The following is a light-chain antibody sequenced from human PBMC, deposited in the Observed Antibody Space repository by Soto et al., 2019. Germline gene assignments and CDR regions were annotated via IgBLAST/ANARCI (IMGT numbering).Light chain of an antibody. CDR2: DVS. V-gene: IGKV1-5*01. J-gene: IGKJ1*01. CDR1: QSISSW. CDR3: EQYNTFWT. Sequence: DIQMTQSPSTLSASVGDRVTITCRASQSISSWLAWYQQKPGKAPKLLIYDVSSLESGVSSRFSGSGSGTEFTVTISGLQRDDFAIYYCEQYNTFWTFGQGTKVEIK.